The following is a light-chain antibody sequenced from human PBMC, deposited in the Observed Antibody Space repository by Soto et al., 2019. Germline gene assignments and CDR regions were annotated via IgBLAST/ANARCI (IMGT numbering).Light chain of an antibody. Sequence: DIQMTQSPSTLSASVGDTVTVTCRASQSVSGWLAWYQQKPGEAPKLLIYEVSRLESGVPSRFSGSGSGTDFTLTINSLQPEDFATYYCQQYDTYYTFGQGTKVDIK. J-gene: IGKJ2*01. CDR3: QQYDTYYT. CDR2: EVS. V-gene: IGKV1-5*01. CDR1: QSVSGW.